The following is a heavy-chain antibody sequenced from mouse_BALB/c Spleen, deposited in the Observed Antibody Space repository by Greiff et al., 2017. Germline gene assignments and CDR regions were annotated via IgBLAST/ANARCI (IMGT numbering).Heavy chain of an antibody. CDR3: ARASYGSFDY. CDR1: GYTFTSYT. Sequence: VKLVESGAELARPGASVKMSCKASGYTFTSYTMHWVKQRPGQGLEWIGYINPSSGYTNYNQKFKDKATLTADKSSSTAYMQLSSLTSEDSAVYYCARASYGSFDYWGQGTTLTVSS. J-gene: IGHJ2*01. CDR2: INPSSGYT. V-gene: IGHV1-4*01. D-gene: IGHD1-1*02.